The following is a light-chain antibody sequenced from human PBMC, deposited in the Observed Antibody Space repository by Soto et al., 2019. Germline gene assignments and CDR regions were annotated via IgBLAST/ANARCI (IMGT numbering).Light chain of an antibody. Sequence: EIVMTQSPATLSVSPGERATLSCRASQSVSTNLAWYQQKPGQAPRLLIYAASVRATGIPARFSGSGSGTEFTLTNSSLQSEDFAVYYRQEDEKRASNLSFGGGTKVEIK. V-gene: IGKV3-15*01. CDR2: AAS. CDR1: QSVSTN. CDR3: QEDEKRASNLS. J-gene: IGKJ4*01.